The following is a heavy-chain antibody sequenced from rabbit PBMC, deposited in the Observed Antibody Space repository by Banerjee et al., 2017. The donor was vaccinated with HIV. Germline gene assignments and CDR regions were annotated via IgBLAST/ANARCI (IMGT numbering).Heavy chain of an antibody. CDR2: INTSSGNT. Sequence: VRQAPGKGLEWIACINTSSGNTVYASWVNGRFTISLDNARTTVSLRMTSLTAADTATYFCARDVPGYGGYDLWGQGTLVTVS. D-gene: IGHD7-1*01. CDR3: ARDVPGYGGYDL. J-gene: IGHJ4*01. V-gene: IGHV1S43*01.